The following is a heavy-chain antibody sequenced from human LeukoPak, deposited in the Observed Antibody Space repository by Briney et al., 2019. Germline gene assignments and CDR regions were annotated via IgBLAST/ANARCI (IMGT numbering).Heavy chain of an antibody. J-gene: IGHJ4*02. Sequence: SETLSLTCTVSGGSISSSSAYWGWIRQPPGKGLEWIGSIYYRKNTYYNPSLKSRVTISADTSKNQFSLTLGSVSATDTAVYYCASPRGFSYGYFDYWAREPWSPSPQ. CDR2: IYYRKNT. CDR3: ASPRGFSYGYFDY. CDR1: GGSISSSSAY. V-gene: IGHV4-39*01. D-gene: IGHD5-18*01.